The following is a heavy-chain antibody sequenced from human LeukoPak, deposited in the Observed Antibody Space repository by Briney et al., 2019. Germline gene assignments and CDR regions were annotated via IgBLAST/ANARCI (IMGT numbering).Heavy chain of an antibody. D-gene: IGHD3-22*01. V-gene: IGHV3-23*01. CDR3: AKGTHYYDSSGLDAFDI. J-gene: IGHJ3*02. CDR2: ISGSGGST. Sequence: GGSLRLSCAASGFIFSSYAMSWVRQAPGKGLEWVSAISGSGGSTYYADSVKGRFTISRDNSKNTLYLQMNSLRAEDTAVYYCAKGTHYYDSSGLDAFDIWGQGTMVTVSS. CDR1: GFIFSSYA.